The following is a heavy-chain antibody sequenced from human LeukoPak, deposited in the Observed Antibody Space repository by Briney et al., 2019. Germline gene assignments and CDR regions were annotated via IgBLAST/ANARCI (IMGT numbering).Heavy chain of an antibody. Sequence: GESLKISCKGSGYSFLSYWIGWVRQMPGKGLEWMGIIYPGDSVTIYSPSFQGQVTISADKSISTAYLQWSSLKASDTAIYYCARHVDYFYFMGVWGKGTTVTISS. CDR1: GYSFLSYW. CDR3: ARHVDYFYFMGV. J-gene: IGHJ6*03. CDR2: IYPGDSVT. V-gene: IGHV5-51*01.